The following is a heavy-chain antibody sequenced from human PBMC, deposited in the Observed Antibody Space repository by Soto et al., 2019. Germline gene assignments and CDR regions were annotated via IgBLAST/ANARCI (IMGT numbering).Heavy chain of an antibody. CDR3: ARVSSGWYYFDY. CDR2: MYNSGST. D-gene: IGHD6-19*01. Sequence: LSLTCTVSGGSVSSGSYYWSWIRQPPGKGLEWIGYMYNSGSTNYNPSLKSRVIISVDTSKNQFSLKLSSVTAADTAVYYCARVSSGWYYFDYWGKGTLVTVSS. V-gene: IGHV4-61*01. J-gene: IGHJ4*02. CDR1: GGSVSSGSYY.